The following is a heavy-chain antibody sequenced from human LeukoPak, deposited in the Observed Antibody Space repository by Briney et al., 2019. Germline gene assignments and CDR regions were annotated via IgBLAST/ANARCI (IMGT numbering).Heavy chain of an antibody. J-gene: IGHJ4*02. CDR2: ISWNSGSI. D-gene: IGHD3-3*01. Sequence: GGSLRLSCAASGFTFDDYAMHWVRQAPGKGLEWVSGISWNSGSIGYADSVKGRFTISSDNAKNSLYLQMNMLRAEDTALDYGTKEDRVITIYYYFDYSGQGTLVTVSS. CDR3: TKEDRVITIYYYFDY. V-gene: IGHV3-9*01. CDR1: GFTFDDYA.